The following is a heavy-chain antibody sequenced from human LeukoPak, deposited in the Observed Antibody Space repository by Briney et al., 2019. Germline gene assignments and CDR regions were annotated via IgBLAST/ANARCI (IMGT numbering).Heavy chain of an antibody. D-gene: IGHD3-22*01. CDR2: ISAYNGNT. J-gene: IGHJ5*02. V-gene: IGHV1-18*03. CDR3: ARDSEWYYYDSSAQSPDWFDP. CDR1: GYTFTSYG. Sequence: ASVKVSCKASGYTFTSYGISWVRQAPGQGLEWMGWISAYNGNTNYAQKLQGRVTMTTDTSTSTAYMELRSLRSDDMAVYYCARDSEWYYYDSSAQSPDWFDPWGQGTLVTVSS.